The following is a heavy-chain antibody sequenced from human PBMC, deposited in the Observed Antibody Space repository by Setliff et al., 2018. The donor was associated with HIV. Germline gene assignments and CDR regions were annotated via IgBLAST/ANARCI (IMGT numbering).Heavy chain of an antibody. V-gene: IGHV3-7*01. CDR3: ARDRSPHWELVPEGAFDV. D-gene: IGHD2-8*02. CDR1: GFTFSSYW. Sequence: PGGSLRLSCAASGFTFSSYWMSWVRQAPGKGLEWVANIKQDGSEKYYVDSVKGRFTISGDNAKNSLYLQMNSLRAEDTAVYYCARDRSPHWELVPEGAFDVWGQGTMVTVSS. CDR2: IKQDGSEK. J-gene: IGHJ3*01.